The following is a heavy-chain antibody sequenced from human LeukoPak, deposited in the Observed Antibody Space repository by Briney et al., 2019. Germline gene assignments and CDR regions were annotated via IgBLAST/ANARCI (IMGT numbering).Heavy chain of an antibody. CDR1: GFSLTTGGVA. CDR3: AHRRMSTFDY. J-gene: IGHJ4*02. Sequence: SGPTLANPTQTLTLTCTFSGFSLTTGGVAVAWIRQPPGKALEWLAVIYGNDDKRYSPSLVSRLSIAKDTSKNLVVLTMTNMDPAGTATYFCAHRRMSTFDYWGQGTLVTVSS. V-gene: IGHV2-5*01. CDR2: IYGNDDK. D-gene: IGHD4/OR15-4a*01.